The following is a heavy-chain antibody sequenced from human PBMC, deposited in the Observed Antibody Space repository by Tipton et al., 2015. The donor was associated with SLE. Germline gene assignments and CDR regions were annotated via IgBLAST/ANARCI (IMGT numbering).Heavy chain of an antibody. J-gene: IGHJ3*02. Sequence: TLSLTCTVSGGSISSHYWSWIRQPPGKGLEWIGYIYYSGSTNYNPSLKSRVTISVDTSKNQFSLKLSSVTAADTAVYYCASVPGDDAFDIGGQGTMVTVSS. CDR3: ASVPGDDAFDI. D-gene: IGHD3-16*01. V-gene: IGHV4-59*11. CDR1: GGSISSHY. CDR2: IYYSGST.